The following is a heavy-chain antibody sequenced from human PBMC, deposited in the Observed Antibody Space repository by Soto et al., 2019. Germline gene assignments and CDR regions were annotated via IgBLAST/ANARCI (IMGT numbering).Heavy chain of an antibody. CDR2: IVVGSGNT. Sequence: ASVKVSCKASGFTFTLSAMQRVRQARGQRLEWIGWIVVGSGNTNYAQKFQERVTITRDMSTSTAYMELSSLRSEDTAVYYCAAVGNRAMAEIYYYYDMDVWGQGTTVIVSS. V-gene: IGHV1-58*02. CDR3: AAVGNRAMAEIYYYYDMDV. J-gene: IGHJ6*02. CDR1: GFTFTLSA. D-gene: IGHD5-18*01.